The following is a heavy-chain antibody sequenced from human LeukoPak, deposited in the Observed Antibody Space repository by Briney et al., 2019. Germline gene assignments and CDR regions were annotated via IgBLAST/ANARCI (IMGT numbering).Heavy chain of an antibody. CDR1: GLTFSDYY. CDR2: ISSSGSTI. V-gene: IGHV3-11*04. D-gene: IGHD3-22*01. Sequence: GGSLRLSCAASGLTFSDYYMSWIRQAPGKGLEWVSYISSSGSTIYYADSVKGRFTISRDNAKNSLYLQMNSLRAEDTAVYYCARELTYYYDSSGYYTFDYWGQGTLVTVSS. CDR3: ARELTYYYDSSGYYTFDY. J-gene: IGHJ4*02.